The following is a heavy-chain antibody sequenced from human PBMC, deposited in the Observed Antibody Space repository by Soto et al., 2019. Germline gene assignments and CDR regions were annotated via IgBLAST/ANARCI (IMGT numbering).Heavy chain of an antibody. D-gene: IGHD6-19*01. Sequence: QVQLVQSGAEVKKPGSSVKVSCKASGGTFSSYAISWVRQAPGQGLEWMGGIIPIFGTANYAQKFQGRVTNTADESTSTAYMELSSLRSEDTAVYYSARVAVAGTGAWPTVDVWSRGTTVTVYS. CDR1: GGTFSSYA. V-gene: IGHV1-69*12. J-gene: IGHJ6*02. CDR3: ARVAVAGTGAWPTVDV. CDR2: IIPIFGTA.